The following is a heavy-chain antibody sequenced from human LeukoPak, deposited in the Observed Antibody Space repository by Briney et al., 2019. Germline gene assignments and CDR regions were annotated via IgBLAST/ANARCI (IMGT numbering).Heavy chain of an antibody. V-gene: IGHV5-51*01. Sequence: GESLKISCKGSGYTFSTYCIGWVRQMPGKGLEWMGIIYRGDADNRYSPSFEGQVTIAADKSITTAYLQWSSMKASDTAIYYCARQDNRLFRAGVDYWGQGTLVTVSS. CDR3: ARQDNRLFRAGVDY. J-gene: IGHJ4*02. CDR2: IYRGDADN. D-gene: IGHD1-14*01. CDR1: GYTFSTYC.